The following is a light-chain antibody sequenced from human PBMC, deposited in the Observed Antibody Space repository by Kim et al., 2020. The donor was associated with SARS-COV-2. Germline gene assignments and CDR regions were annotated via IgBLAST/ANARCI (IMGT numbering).Light chain of an antibody. J-gene: IGKJ4*01. CDR3: QQVNSYPRT. CDR2: DAA. CDR1: QGISSS. Sequence: IQLTQSPSFLSASVGDRVTITCRASQGISSSLAWYHQKPGKAPKLLIHDAATLQSGVPSRFSGSGSGTEFTLTISSLQPEDFATYYCQQVNSYPRTFGGGTKVDIK. V-gene: IGKV1-9*01.